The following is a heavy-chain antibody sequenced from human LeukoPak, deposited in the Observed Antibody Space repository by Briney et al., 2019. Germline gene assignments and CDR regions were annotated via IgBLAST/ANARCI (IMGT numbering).Heavy chain of an antibody. CDR3: ARDGSD. V-gene: IGHV3-30*03. Sequence: PGGSLRLSCAASGFTFSNYAMHWVRLGPGKGLEWVAVISYDGNKKFCSDSVKGRFTISRDNSNSMVYLEMNSLRLEDTAMYYCARDGSDWGQGTLVTVSS. J-gene: IGHJ4*02. CDR2: ISYDGNKK. D-gene: IGHD1-1*01. CDR1: GFTFSNYA.